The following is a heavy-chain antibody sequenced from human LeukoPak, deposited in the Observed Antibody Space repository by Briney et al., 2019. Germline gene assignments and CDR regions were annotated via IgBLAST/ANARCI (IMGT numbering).Heavy chain of an antibody. CDR1: GFTVSSNY. CDR2: IYSGGST. Sequence: GGSLRLSCAASGFTVSSNYMSWVRQAPGKGLEWVSVIYSGGSTYYADSVKGRFTISRDNSKNTLYLQMNSLRAEDTAVYYCARDGILDAFDIWGQGQWSPSLQ. CDR3: ARDGILDAFDI. J-gene: IGHJ3*02. D-gene: IGHD1-1*01. V-gene: IGHV3-53*01.